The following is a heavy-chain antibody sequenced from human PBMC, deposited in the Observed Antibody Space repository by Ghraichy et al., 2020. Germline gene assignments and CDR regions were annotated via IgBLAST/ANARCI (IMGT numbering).Heavy chain of an antibody. CDR3: ARHPSSAWYGRTAFDI. V-gene: IGHV4-59*08. CDR2: ISYSGNT. D-gene: IGHD6-19*01. J-gene: IGHJ3*02. Sequence: SETLSLICTVSGGSISSYYWSWIRQPPGKGLEWIGYISYSGNTNYNPSLKSRVTISIDTSKSQFSLKLTSVTAADSAVFYCARHPSSAWYGRTAFDIWGLGTMVTVSA. CDR1: GGSISSYY.